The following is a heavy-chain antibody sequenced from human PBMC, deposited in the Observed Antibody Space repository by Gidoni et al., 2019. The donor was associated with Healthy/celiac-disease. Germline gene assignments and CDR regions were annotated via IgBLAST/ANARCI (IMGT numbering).Heavy chain of an antibody. D-gene: IGHD3-22*01. CDR2: IDPSDSYT. CDR3: ARLPYYYDSSGRDDFDY. J-gene: IGHJ4*02. CDR1: GYSFTSYW. Sequence: EVQLVQSGAEVKKPGESLRISCKGSGYSFTSYWISWVRQMPGKGLEWMGRIDPSDSYTNYSPSFQGHVTISADKSISTAYLQWSSLKASDTAMYYCARLPYYYDSSGRDDFDYWGQGTLVTVSS. V-gene: IGHV5-10-1*03.